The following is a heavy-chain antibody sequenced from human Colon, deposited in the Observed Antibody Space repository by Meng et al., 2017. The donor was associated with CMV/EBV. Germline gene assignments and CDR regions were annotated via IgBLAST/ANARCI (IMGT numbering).Heavy chain of an antibody. D-gene: IGHD2-2*01. CDR3: AKARNSSRYGSSTSCPIDY. V-gene: IGHV3-23*01. CDR1: GFTFNNYA. Sequence: GGSLRLSCAASGFTFNNYAMTWVRQAPGKGLEWVSGTSGSGGTTYYADSVKGRFAMSRDNSQNTLSLQMNSLRADDTAVYYCAKARNSSRYGSSTSCPIDYWGQGILVTVSS. CDR2: TSGSGGTT. J-gene: IGHJ4*02.